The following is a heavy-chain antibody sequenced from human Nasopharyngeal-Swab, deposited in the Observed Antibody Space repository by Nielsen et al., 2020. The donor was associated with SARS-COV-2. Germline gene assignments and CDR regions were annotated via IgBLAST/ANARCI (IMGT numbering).Heavy chain of an antibody. CDR2: ISYDGSNK. CDR1: GFTFSRCT. CDR3: ASTPLDSSGYYYAFHY. Sequence: GGPLRLSCAASGFTFSRCTMHWVRQAPGKGLEWAAVISYDGSNKYYADSVKGRFTISRDISKNTLYLQMNSLRAEDTAVFYCASTPLDSSGYYYAFHYWGRGTLVTVSS. V-gene: IGHV3-30-3*01. J-gene: IGHJ4*02. D-gene: IGHD3-22*01.